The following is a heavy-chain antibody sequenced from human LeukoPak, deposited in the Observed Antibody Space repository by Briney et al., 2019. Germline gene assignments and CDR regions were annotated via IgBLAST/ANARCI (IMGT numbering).Heavy chain of an antibody. CDR1: GFTFSSYA. J-gene: IGHJ6*02. V-gene: IGHV3-7*01. CDR3: ARGGGMVRGVMNYYYYGMDV. CDR2: IKQDGGEK. Sequence: QSGGSLRLSCAASGFTFSSYAMHWVRQAPGKGLEWVVSIKQDGGEKYYVDSVKGRFTISRDNAKNSLYLQMNSLRAEDTAVYYCARGGGMVRGVMNYYYYGMDVWGQGTTVTVSS. D-gene: IGHD3-10*01.